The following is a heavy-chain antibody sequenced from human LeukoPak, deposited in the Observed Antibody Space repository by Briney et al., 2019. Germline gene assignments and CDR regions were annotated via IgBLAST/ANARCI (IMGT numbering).Heavy chain of an antibody. CDR1: GGSITSNRYY. V-gene: IGHV4-39*03. Sequence: SETLSLTCTVSGGSITSNRYYWGWIRQSPGKGLEWIGSIHNRGTTYYNPSLESRVTISVDASKNQFSLNLSPVPAADTAIYFCTTGYADFDYWGQGTRVIVSS. D-gene: IGHD3-9*01. CDR3: TTGYADFDY. CDR2: IHNRGTT. J-gene: IGHJ4*02.